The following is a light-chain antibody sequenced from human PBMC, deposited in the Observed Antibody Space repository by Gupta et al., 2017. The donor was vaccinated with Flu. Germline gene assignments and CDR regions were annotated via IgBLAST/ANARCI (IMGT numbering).Light chain of an antibody. Sequence: EIEMTQSPSTLSVSPGERATLSCRASQSGNSNLAWYQQKPGQTPRLLIIGASTRATGIPARFSGSGSGTEFTLAISSLQSEDFAVYYCQQYNNWPRTFGQGTKVEIK. J-gene: IGKJ1*01. V-gene: IGKV3-15*01. CDR1: QSGNSN. CDR3: QQYNNWPRT. CDR2: GAS.